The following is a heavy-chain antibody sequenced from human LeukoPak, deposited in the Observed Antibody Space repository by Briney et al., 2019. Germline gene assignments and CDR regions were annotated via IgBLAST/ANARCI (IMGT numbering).Heavy chain of an antibody. CDR2: IHCSGST. V-gene: IGHV4-39*01. CDR3: AIQRLDGTDV. Sequence: PSETLSLTCTVSGGSISSRSYYWGWIRQPPGKGLEWIGSIHCSGSTYYNASLKSRVTTSVDTSKNQFSLKLTSVTAADTAVYYCAIQRLDGTDVWGQGITVTVSS. CDR1: GGSISSRSYY. D-gene: IGHD6-19*01. J-gene: IGHJ6*02.